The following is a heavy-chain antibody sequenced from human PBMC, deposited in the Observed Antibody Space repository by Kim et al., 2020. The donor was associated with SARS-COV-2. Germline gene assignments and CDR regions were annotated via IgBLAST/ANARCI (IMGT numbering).Heavy chain of an antibody. CDR2: IKQDGSEK. CDR1: GFTFSSYR. V-gene: IGHV3-7*01. D-gene: IGHD6-13*01. CDR3: AREMAAAGMGFFDY. J-gene: IGHJ4*02. Sequence: GGSLRLSCAASGFTFSSYRMSWVRQAPGKGLEWVANIKQDGSEKYYVDSVKGRFTISRDNAKNSLYLQMNSLRAEDTAVYYCAREMAAAGMGFFDYWGQGTLVTVSS.